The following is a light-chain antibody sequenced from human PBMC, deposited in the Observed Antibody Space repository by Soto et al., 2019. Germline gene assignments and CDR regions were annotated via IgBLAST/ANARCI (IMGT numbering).Light chain of an antibody. CDR1: LPISNY. CDR2: AAS. CDR3: QKYNSAPLT. J-gene: IGKJ4*01. Sequence: DIQVTHTPSSLYEGVGDRVTITCPASLPISNYLAWYQQKPGKIPNLLIYAASTLQAGVPSRFSGSGSGTDFTLTISSLQPEDVAAYYCQKYNSAPLTSGGAVDVDIK. V-gene: IGKV1-27*01.